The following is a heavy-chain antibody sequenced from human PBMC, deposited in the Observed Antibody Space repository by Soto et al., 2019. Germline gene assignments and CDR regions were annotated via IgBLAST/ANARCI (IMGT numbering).Heavy chain of an antibody. D-gene: IGHD3-3*01. V-gene: IGHV1-2*04. J-gene: IGHJ6*03. Sequence: SVKVSCKASGYTFTGYYMHWVRQAPGQGLEWMGWINPNSGGTNYAQKFQGWVTMTRDTSISTAYMELSRLRSDDTAVYYCARESRVDFWSGYVYYYYYYMDVWGKGTTVTVSS. CDR3: ARESRVDFWSGYVYYYYYYMDV. CDR2: INPNSGGT. CDR1: GYTFTGYY.